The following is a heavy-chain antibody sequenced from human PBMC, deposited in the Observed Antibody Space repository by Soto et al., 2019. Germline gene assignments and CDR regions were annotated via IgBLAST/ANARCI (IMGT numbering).Heavy chain of an antibody. J-gene: IGHJ6*02. D-gene: IGHD5-12*01. CDR1: GGSISSGGYS. V-gene: IGHV4-30-2*01. CDR3: ARRRGFPYYYGMDV. CDR2: IYHSGST. Sequence: SETLSLTCAVSGGSISSGGYSWSWIRQPPGKGLEWIGYIYHSGSTYYNPSLKSRVTISVDRSKNQFSLKLSSVTAADTAVYYCARRRGFPYYYGMDVWGQGNTVTVSS.